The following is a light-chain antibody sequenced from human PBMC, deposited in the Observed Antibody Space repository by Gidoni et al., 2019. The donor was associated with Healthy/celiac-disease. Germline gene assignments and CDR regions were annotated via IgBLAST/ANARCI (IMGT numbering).Light chain of an antibody. CDR3: AAWDDSLNAVV. CDR2: SNN. CDR1: SSNIGSNT. J-gene: IGLJ2*01. V-gene: IGLV1-44*01. Sequence: QSVLTQPPSASGTPGQRVTISCSGRSSNIGSNTVNWYQQIPGTAPKLLIYSNNQRPSGVPDRFSGSKSGTSASLAISGLQSEDEADYYCAAWDDSLNAVVFGGGTKLTVL.